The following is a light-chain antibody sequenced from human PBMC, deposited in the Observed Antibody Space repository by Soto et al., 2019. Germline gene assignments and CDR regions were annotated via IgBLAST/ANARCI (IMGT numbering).Light chain of an antibody. CDR3: SSYTSSNIDYV. Sequence: QSALTQPASVSGSPGQSITISCTGTSSDVGGYNYVSWYQQHPGKAPKLMIYEVSNRPSGVSNHFSGSKSGNTASLTISGLQAEDEADYYCSSYTSSNIDYVFGTGTKLTVL. CDR1: SSDVGGYNY. CDR2: EVS. V-gene: IGLV2-14*01. J-gene: IGLJ1*01.